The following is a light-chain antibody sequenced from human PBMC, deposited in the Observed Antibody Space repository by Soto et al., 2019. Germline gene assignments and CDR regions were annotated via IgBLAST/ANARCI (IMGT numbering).Light chain of an antibody. CDR2: GAS. Sequence: ETVMTQSPATLSVSPCERAPLSCRASQTVSYNLAWYQQKPGQAPRLLIYGASTRATGIADRFSGSGSGTEFTLTISSLQPDDFATYYCQQYNSQWTFGQGTKVDI. J-gene: IGKJ1*01. CDR1: QTVSYN. CDR3: QQYNSQWT. V-gene: IGKV3-15*01.